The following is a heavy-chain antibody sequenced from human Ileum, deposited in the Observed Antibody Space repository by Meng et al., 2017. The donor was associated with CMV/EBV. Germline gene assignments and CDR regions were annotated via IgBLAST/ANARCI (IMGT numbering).Heavy chain of an antibody. CDR3: AQDTHYYASSGYYVYDH. Sequence: FLYRPYRVHWVRQAPVQWLKWVAAISYDGSIPYYRGSVMSRFTLSRDNSEGAVYLEMNSLRAEDTAFYYCAQDTHYYASSGYYVYDHWGQGTLVTVSS. D-gene: IGHD3-22*01. CDR1: FLYRPYR. CDR2: ISYDGSIP. V-gene: IGHV3-30*18. J-gene: IGHJ4*02.